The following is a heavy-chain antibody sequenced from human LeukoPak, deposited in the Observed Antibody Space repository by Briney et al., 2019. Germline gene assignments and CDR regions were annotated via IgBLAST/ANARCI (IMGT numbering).Heavy chain of an antibody. CDR1: GYTFTSYG. Sequence: ASVKVSCKASGYTFTSYGISWVRQAPGQGLEWMGWISAYNGNTNYAQELQGRVTMTTDTSTSTAYMELRSLRSDDTAVYYCARDGHTVVGATISPWVPRFDYWGQGTLVTVSS. D-gene: IGHD1-26*01. CDR3: ARDGHTVVGATISPWVPRFDY. CDR2: ISAYNGNT. V-gene: IGHV1-18*01. J-gene: IGHJ4*02.